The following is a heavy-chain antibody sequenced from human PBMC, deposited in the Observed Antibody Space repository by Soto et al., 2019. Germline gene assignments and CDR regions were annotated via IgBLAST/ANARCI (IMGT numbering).Heavy chain of an antibody. Sequence: SETMSLTCTVSGESINSGGSYWSWIRQHPGKGLEWIGYIYYSGSTYYNPSLKSRVTISVDTSKNQFSLKLSSVTAADTAVYYCASSYGDYVSYWGQGTLVTVSS. CDR2: IYYSGST. J-gene: IGHJ4*02. CDR1: GESINSGGSY. V-gene: IGHV4-39*01. CDR3: ASSYGDYVSY. D-gene: IGHD4-17*01.